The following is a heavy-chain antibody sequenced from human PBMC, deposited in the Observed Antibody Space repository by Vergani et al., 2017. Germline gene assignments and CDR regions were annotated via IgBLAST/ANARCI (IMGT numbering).Heavy chain of an antibody. CDR3: ARSQGDYWYFNL. V-gene: IGHV4-38-2*01. D-gene: IGHD3-16*01. CDR1: GYSIGRGFF. Sequence: QVRLEESGPGLVKPSETLSLTCSVSGYSIGRGFFRAWVRQSPGEGLQWLTSIHNRGKPYHQPSLKSRVSVTLETSKYRFSLNLPSVTATDTAVYYCARSQGDYWYFNLWGPGSLVTVSS. J-gene: IGHJ2*01. CDR2: IHNRGKP.